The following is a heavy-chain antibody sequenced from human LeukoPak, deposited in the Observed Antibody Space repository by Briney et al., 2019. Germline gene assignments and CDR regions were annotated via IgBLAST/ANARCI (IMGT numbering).Heavy chain of an antibody. V-gene: IGHV3-11*06. D-gene: IGHD3-22*01. J-gene: IGHJ4*02. CDR2: ISSSSSYI. CDR1: GFTFSDYY. CDR3: ARVASDSSGYYYSYGIT. Sequence: PGGSLRLSCAASGFTFSDYYMSWIRQAPGKGLEWVSSISSSSSYIYYADSVKGRFTISRDNAKNSLYLQMNSLRAEDTAVYYCARVASDSSGYYYSYGITWGQGTLVTVSS.